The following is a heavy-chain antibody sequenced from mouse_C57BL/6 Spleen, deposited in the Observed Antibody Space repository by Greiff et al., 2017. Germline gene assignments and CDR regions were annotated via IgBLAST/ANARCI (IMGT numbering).Heavy chain of an antibody. CDR1: GYTFTDYY. Sequence: VQLQQSGAELVKPGASVKISCKASGYTFTDYYINWVKQRPGQGLEWIGEIDPGSGSTYYNEKFKGKATLTADKSSSTAYMQLSSLTSEDYAVYFCARGGRSNCYFDVWGTGTTVTVSS. D-gene: IGHD1-1*01. CDR2: IDPGSGST. CDR3: ARGGRSNCYFDV. J-gene: IGHJ1*03. V-gene: IGHV1-77*01.